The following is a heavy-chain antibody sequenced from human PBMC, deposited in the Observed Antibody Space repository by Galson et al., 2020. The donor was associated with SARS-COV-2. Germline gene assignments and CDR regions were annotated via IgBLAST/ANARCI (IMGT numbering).Heavy chain of an antibody. V-gene: IGHV3-49*03. CDR2: IRSKAYGGTT. D-gene: IGHD5-18*01. CDR1: GFTFGDYA. J-gene: IGHJ5*02. CDR3: TRGFKERGYSYVSDPYNWFDP. Sequence: GESLKISCTASGFTFGDYAMSWFRQAPGKGLEWVGFIRSKAYGGTTEYAASVKGRFTISRDDSKSIAYLQMNSLKTEDTAVYYCTRGFKERGYSYVSDPYNWFDPWGQGTLVTVSS.